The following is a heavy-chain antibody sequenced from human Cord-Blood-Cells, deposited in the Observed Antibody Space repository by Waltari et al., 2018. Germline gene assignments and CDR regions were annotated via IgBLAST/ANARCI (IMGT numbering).Heavy chain of an antibody. V-gene: IGHV3-23*01. CDR2: ISGSGGST. Sequence: EVQLLGSGGGLVQPGGSLRLSCAASGFTFSTHAMSWVAQAPGKGLEWVSAISGSGGSTYYADSVKGRFTISRDNSKNTLYLQMNSLRAEDTAVYYCAKATRIREAFDIWGQGTMVTVSS. CDR1: GFTFSTHA. J-gene: IGHJ3*02. CDR3: AKATRIREAFDI. D-gene: IGHD3-22*01.